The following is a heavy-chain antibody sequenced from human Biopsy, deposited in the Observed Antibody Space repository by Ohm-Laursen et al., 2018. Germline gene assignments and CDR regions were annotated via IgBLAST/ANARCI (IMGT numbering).Heavy chain of an antibody. J-gene: IGHJ3*02. CDR1: GGSISSYY. V-gene: IGHV4-59*08. CDR2: VYYSGST. D-gene: IGHD3-22*01. Sequence: SETLSLTCTVSGGSISSYYWTWIRQPPGKGLEWIGDVYYSGSTNRNPSLKSRVTILVDTPKNQFFLKLNSVTAADTAVYYCGRREVVITHDAFDTWGQGTMVTVSS. CDR3: GRREVVITHDAFDT.